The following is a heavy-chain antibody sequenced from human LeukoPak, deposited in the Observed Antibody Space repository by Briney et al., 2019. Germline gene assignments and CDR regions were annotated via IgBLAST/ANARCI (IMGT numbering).Heavy chain of an antibody. Sequence: SVKVSCKASGGTFSSYAISWVRQAPGQGLEWMGGIIPIFGTANYAQKFQGRVTITADESTSTAYMELSSLRSEDTAVYYCAREQQLVQGAFDIWGQGTMVTVSS. V-gene: IGHV1-69*13. CDR1: GGTFSSYA. CDR2: IIPIFGTA. J-gene: IGHJ3*02. CDR3: AREQQLVQGAFDI. D-gene: IGHD6-13*01.